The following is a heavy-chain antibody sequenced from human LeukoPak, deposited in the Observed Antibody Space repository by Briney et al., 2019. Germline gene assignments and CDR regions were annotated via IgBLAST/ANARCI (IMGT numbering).Heavy chain of an antibody. CDR2: INPNSGGT. CDR3: ARDPPLKNYGGNPYRFYAFDI. J-gene: IGHJ3*02. D-gene: IGHD4-23*01. Sequence: GASVKVSCKASGYTFTGYYMHWVRQAPGQGLEWMGWINPNSGGTNYAQKFQGRVTMTRDTSISTAYMELSRLRSDDTAVYYCARDPPLKNYGGNPYRFYAFDIWGQGTMVTVSS. CDR1: GYTFTGYY. V-gene: IGHV1-2*02.